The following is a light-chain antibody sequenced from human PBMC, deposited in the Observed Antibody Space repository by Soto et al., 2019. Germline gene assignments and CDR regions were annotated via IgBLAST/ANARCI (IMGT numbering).Light chain of an antibody. J-gene: IGKJ2*01. Sequence: DIQMTQSPFSLSASVGDRVTITCKASQDISNNLSWYQQKPGKAPKLLIYDASNLETGVPSRFSGSGSGTDFTFTISSLQPEDIATYYCQQNNNLPYTFGQGTRLEIK. V-gene: IGKV1-33*01. CDR2: DAS. CDR1: QDISNN. CDR3: QQNNNLPYT.